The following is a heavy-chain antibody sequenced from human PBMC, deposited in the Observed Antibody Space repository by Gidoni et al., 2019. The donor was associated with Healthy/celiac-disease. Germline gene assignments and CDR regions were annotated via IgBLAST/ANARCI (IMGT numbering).Heavy chain of an antibody. D-gene: IGHD1-7*01. Sequence: QLQLQESGSGLVKPSQTLSLTCAVSGGSISSGGYSWSWIRQPTGKGLEWIGYIYHSGSTYYNPSLKSRVTISVDRSKNQFSLKLSSVTAADTAVYYCARATGTTNNWFDPWGQGTLVTVSS. J-gene: IGHJ5*02. CDR3: ARATGTTNNWFDP. V-gene: IGHV4-30-2*01. CDR1: GGSISSGGYS. CDR2: IYHSGST.